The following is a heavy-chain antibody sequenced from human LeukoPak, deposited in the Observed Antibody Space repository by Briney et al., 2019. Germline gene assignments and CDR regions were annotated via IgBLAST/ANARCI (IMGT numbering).Heavy chain of an antibody. CDR2: IYYSGST. CDR1: GGSISSYY. CDR3: ARDEAANFFDY. J-gene: IGHJ4*02. Sequence: PSETLSLTCTVSGGSISSYYWSWIRQPPGKGLEWIGYIYYSGSTNYNPSLKSRVTISVDTSKNQFSLELSSVTAADTAVYYCARDEAANFFDYWGQGTLVTVSS. V-gene: IGHV4-59*01. D-gene: IGHD5-18*01.